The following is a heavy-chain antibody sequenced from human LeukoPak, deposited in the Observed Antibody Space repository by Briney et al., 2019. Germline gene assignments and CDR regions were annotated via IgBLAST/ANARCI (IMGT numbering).Heavy chain of an antibody. D-gene: IGHD6-19*01. Sequence: GGSLRLSCAASGFTFSSYSMNWVRQAPGNGLEWVSSISSSSTYIYYADSLKGRLTISRNNAKNSLYLHIDSLRAEDTAVYYCARGRVGQWLVDAFDIWGQGTMVTVSS. CDR1: GFTFSSYS. CDR2: ISSSSTYI. J-gene: IGHJ3*02. CDR3: ARGRVGQWLVDAFDI. V-gene: IGHV3-21*01.